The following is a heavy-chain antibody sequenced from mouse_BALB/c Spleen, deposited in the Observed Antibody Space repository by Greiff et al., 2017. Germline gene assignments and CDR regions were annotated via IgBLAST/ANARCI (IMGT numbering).Heavy chain of an antibody. D-gene: IGHD1-1*01. V-gene: IGHV1-54*01. CDR1: GYAFTNYL. J-gene: IGHJ1*01. CDR2: INPGSGGT. CDR3: ARGDYGSDGYFDV. Sequence: QVQLKQSGAELVRPGTSVKVSCKASGYAFTNYLIEWVKQRPGQGLEWIGVINPGSGGTNYNEKFKGKATLTADKSSSTAYMQLSSLTSDDSAVYFCARGDYGSDGYFDVWGAGTTVTVSS.